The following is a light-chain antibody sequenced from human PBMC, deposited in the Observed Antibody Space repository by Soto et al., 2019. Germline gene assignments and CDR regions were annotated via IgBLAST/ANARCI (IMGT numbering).Light chain of an antibody. Sequence: DIQMTQSPSSLSASVGDRVTITCRASQSVGNFLNWYQQKPGLPPKYLISAASNLQSGVPFRFSGSASATDFTLTISNLQPEDFTTDYWQQSFTTWTFGQGTKVEVK. J-gene: IGKJ1*01. CDR2: AAS. CDR3: QQSFTTWT. V-gene: IGKV1-39*01. CDR1: QSVGNF.